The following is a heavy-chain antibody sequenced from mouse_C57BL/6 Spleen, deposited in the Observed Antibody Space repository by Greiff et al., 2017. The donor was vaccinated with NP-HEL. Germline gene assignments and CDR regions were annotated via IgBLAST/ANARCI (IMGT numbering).Heavy chain of an antibody. J-gene: IGHJ2*01. V-gene: IGHV14-1*01. D-gene: IGHD3-2*02. Sequence: VQLKQSGAELVRPGASVKLSCTASGFNIKDYYMHWVKQRPEQGLEWIGRIDPEDGDTEYAPKFQGKATMTADTSSNTAYLQLSSLTSEDTAVYYCTTTSLDSSGFDYWGQGTTLTVSS. CDR3: TTTSLDSSGFDY. CDR1: GFNIKDYY. CDR2: IDPEDGDT.